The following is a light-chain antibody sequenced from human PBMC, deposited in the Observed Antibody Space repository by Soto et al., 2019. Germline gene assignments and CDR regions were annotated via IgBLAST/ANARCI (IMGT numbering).Light chain of an antibody. CDR2: GAS. CDR3: QQYDNWPPGWT. CDR1: QIVSSY. V-gene: IGKV3-15*01. Sequence: EIVMTQSPATLSVSPGERSTLSCRASQIVSSYLSWYQHKPGHAPRLLIYGASTRATGIPARFSGSGSGTEFTLTISRLQSEDFAVYYCQQYDNWPPGWTFGQGTRVEIK. J-gene: IGKJ1*01.